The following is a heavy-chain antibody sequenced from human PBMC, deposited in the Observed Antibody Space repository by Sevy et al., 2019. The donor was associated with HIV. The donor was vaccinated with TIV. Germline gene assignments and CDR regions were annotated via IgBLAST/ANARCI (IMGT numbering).Heavy chain of an antibody. J-gene: IGHJ4*02. D-gene: IGHD6-25*01. CDR1: GFTFSSYW. V-gene: IGHV3-7*01. Sequence: GGSLRLSCAASGFTFSSYWMNWVRQAPGKGLEWVANIKQDGSEKYYVDSVKGRFTISRDNAKNSMHLQMNSLRAEDTAVHYCARALAAAASYWGQGTLVTVSS. CDR3: ARALAAAASY. CDR2: IKQDGSEK.